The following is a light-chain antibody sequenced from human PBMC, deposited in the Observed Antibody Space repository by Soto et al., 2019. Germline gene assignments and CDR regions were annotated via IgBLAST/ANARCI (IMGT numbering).Light chain of an antibody. CDR2: TAS. CDR3: QQGYSNPIS. Sequence: DIQMTQSPSSLSASVGDRVTITCRASQSISSKLTWYQQKPGEAPKPLIYTASSLYSGVPSRFSGSGSGTDFTLTISSLQPEDFATYFCQQGYSNPISFGQGTRREIK. CDR1: QSISSK. V-gene: IGKV1-39*01. J-gene: IGKJ5*01.